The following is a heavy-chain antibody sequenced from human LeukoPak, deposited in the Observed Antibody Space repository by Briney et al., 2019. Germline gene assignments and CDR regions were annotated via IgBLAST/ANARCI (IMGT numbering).Heavy chain of an antibody. J-gene: IGHJ6*02. Sequence: GGSLRLSCAASGFTVGSNYMSWVRQAPGKGLEWVSVIYSGGSTYYVDSVKGRFTISRDNSKNTLYLQMNSLRAEDTAVYYCAREGVWRQQLVDYYYGMDVWGQGTTVTVSS. CDR1: GFTVGSNY. CDR2: IYSGGST. D-gene: IGHD6-13*01. CDR3: AREGVWRQQLVDYYYGMDV. V-gene: IGHV3-53*01.